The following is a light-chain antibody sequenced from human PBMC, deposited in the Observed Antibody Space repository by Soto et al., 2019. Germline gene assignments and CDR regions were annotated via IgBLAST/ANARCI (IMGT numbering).Light chain of an antibody. Sequence: EIVLTQSPDTVSVSPGERVTLSCMASQNIFSNYLAWYQQKPGQAPRLLIYDASNRATGIPARFSGSGSGTDFTLTISSLEPEDFAVYYCQQRSNWPPKITFGQGTRLEIK. CDR1: QNIFSNY. CDR2: DAS. CDR3: QQRSNWPPKIT. V-gene: IGKV3-11*01. J-gene: IGKJ5*01.